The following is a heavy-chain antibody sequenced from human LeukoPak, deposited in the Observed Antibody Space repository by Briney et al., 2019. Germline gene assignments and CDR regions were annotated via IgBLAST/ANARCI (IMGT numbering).Heavy chain of an antibody. D-gene: IGHD5-24*01. CDR2: LHYRGTP. Sequence: SETLSLTCSVSDDSISTNSYYWTWIRQPPGKALEWVATLHYRGTPYYSPSLSSRISIFVDTSKRQSSLQVRSVTASDTAMYYCSRGDDSYKQGNFWGQGTLVTVSS. CDR3: SRGDDSYKQGNF. CDR1: DDSISTNSYY. V-gene: IGHV4-39*01. J-gene: IGHJ4*02.